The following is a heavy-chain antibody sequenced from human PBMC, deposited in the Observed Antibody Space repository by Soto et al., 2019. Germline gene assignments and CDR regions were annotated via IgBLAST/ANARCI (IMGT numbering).Heavy chain of an antibody. V-gene: IGHV1-18*01. J-gene: IGHJ6*02. CDR1: GYAFTSYS. Sequence: QVQLVQSGGEVKKPGASVKLSCTASGYAFTSYSICWVRHAPGQGLEWMGWISAYNGKTNYAQNVQGRVTMTTDTSTRTAYMDLRSLRSDDTAVYYCARGGDVNYYHGMDVWGQGTTVTVSS. D-gene: IGHD5-12*01. CDR2: ISAYNGKT. CDR3: ARGGDVNYYHGMDV.